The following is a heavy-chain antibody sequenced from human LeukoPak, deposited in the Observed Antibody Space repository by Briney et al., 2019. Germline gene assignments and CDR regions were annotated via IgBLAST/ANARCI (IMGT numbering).Heavy chain of an antibody. D-gene: IGHD2-2*01. Sequence: PGGSLRLSCAASGFTFSSYSMNWVRQAPGKGLEWVSYISSSSSTIYYADSVKGRFTISRDNAKNSLYLQMNSLRDEDAAVYYCARGGRYCSSTSCPKDYYYYYGMDVWGQGTTVTVSS. CDR1: GFTFSSYS. V-gene: IGHV3-48*02. CDR2: ISSSSSTI. J-gene: IGHJ6*02. CDR3: ARGGRYCSSTSCPKDYYYYYGMDV.